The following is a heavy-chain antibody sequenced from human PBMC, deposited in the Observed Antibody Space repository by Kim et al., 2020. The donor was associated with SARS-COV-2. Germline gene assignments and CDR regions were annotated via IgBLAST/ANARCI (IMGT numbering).Heavy chain of an antibody. J-gene: IGHJ4*02. V-gene: IGHV3-23*03. CDR3: AKDLVGAMD. D-gene: IGHD1-26*01. Sequence: NPTDADSVKGRFTISRDNSTNTLYLQMNSLRAEDTAVYYCAKDLVGAMDWGQGTLVTVSS. CDR2: NP.